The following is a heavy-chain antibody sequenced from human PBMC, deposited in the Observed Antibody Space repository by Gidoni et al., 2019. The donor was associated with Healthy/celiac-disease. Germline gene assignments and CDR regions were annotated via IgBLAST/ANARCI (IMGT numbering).Heavy chain of an antibody. J-gene: IGHJ6*03. D-gene: IGHD6-13*01. CDR1: GGSFSGYY. CDR3: ARGSVYSSSWYGGYYYYYMDV. CDR2: INPSGST. V-gene: IGHV4-34*01. Sequence: QVQLQQWGAGLLKPSETLSLTCAVYGGSFSGYYWSWIRQPPGKGLEGIGEINPSGSTTYNPSLKSRVTISVDTSKNQFSLKLSSVTAADTAVYYCARGSVYSSSWYGGYYYYYMDVWGKGTTVTVSS.